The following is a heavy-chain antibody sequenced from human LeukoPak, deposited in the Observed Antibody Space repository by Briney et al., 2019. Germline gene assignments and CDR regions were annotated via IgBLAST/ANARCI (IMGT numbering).Heavy chain of an antibody. V-gene: IGHV3-11*04. CDR3: ARQASALQYYYNYMDV. D-gene: IGHD6-19*01. Sequence: PGGSLRLSCAASGFTFSDYCMSWIRQAPGKGLEWVSYISSSGSTIYYADSVKGRFTISRDNAKNSLYLQMNSLRAEDTAVYYCARQASALQYYYNYMDVWGKGTTVIVSS. J-gene: IGHJ6*03. CDR1: GFTFSDYC. CDR2: ISSSGSTI.